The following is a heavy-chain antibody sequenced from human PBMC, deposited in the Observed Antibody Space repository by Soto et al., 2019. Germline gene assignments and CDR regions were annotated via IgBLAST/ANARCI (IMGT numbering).Heavy chain of an antibody. V-gene: IGHV1-69*13. CDR2: IIPIFGTA. CDR3: ARDRRGTGPPTPLAY. J-gene: IGHJ4*02. CDR1: GGTFSSYA. D-gene: IGHD2-15*01. Sequence: SVKVSCKASGGTFSSYAISRVRQAPGQGLEWMGGIIPIFGTANYAQKFQGRVTITADESTSTAYMELSSLRSEDTAVYYCARDRRGTGPPTPLAYWGQGTMVTVSS.